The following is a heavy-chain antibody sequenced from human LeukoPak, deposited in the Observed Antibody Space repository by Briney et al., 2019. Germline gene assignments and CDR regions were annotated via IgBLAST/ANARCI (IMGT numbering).Heavy chain of an antibody. V-gene: IGHV3-11*05. CDR1: GFTVSSNY. J-gene: IGHJ4*02. CDR2: ISSSSSNT. CDR3: ARGRGYSGYDESPFDY. D-gene: IGHD5-12*01. Sequence: GGSLRLSCAASGFTVSSNYMSWVRQAPGKGLEWLSYISSSSSNTNYADSVKGRFTISRDNAKSSLYLQMNSLRAEDTAVYYCARGRGYSGYDESPFDYWGRGTLVTVSS.